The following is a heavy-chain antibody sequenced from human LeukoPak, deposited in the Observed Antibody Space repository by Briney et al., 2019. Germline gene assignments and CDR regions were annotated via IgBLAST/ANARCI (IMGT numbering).Heavy chain of an antibody. D-gene: IGHD1-26*01. CDR3: ARRERQSVNYYYFDY. CDR1: GFTFTRYG. J-gene: IGHJ4*02. V-gene: IGHV3-48*02. CDR2: ISGSTSAV. Sequence: GGSLRLSCAASGFTFTRYGMVWVRQAPGKGLEWVSYISGSTSAVYYADSVRGRFAISRDNAKNSLYLQMNSLRDDDTAVYYCARRERQSVNYYYFDYWGQGTLVTVSS.